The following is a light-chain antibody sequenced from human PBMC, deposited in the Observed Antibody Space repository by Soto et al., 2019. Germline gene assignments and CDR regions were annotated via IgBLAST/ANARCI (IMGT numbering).Light chain of an antibody. CDR2: EVS. J-gene: IGLJ1*01. CDR1: SSDVGGYNY. V-gene: IGLV2-14*01. Sequence: QSALTQPASVSGSPGQSITISCTGTSSDVGGYNYVSWYQQHPGKAPKLMIYEVSNRPSGVSNRFSGSKSGNTASLTISGLQAEDEAQYYCSSYTSSSTLVFGTVTKVTV. CDR3: SSYTSSSTLV.